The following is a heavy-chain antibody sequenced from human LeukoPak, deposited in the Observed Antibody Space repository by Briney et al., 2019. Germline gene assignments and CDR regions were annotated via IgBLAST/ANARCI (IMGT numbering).Heavy chain of an antibody. V-gene: IGHV4-39*07. CDR1: GGSISSSSYY. CDR2: IYYSGST. CDR3: ARDCPRWYQGRWYFDL. J-gene: IGHJ2*01. Sequence: SETLSLTCTVSGGSISSSSYYWGWIRQPPGKGLEWIGSIYYSGSTYYNPSLKSRVTISVDTSKNQFSLKLSSVTAADTAVYYCARDCPRWYQGRWYFDLWGRGTLVTVSS. D-gene: IGHD4-23*01.